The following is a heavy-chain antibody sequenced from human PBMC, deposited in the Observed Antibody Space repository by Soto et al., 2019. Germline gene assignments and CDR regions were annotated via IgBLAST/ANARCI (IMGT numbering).Heavy chain of an antibody. CDR3: AKDAGWVLLXXDY. CDR2: ISFDGSSK. V-gene: IGHV3-30*18. D-gene: IGHD2-15*01. Sequence: QAQLVESGGGVVQPGRSLRLSCAASGFTFSSYGMHWVRQAPGKGLEWVAVISFDGSSKYYAESVKGRFAISRDHSKNTLYLQMNCLRAXXXXXYYCAKDAGWVLLXXDYWGQGTLVTVSS. CDR1: GFTFSSYG. J-gene: IGHJ4*02.